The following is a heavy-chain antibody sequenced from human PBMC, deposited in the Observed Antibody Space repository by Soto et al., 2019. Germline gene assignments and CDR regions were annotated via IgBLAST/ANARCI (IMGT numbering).Heavy chain of an antibody. Sequence: GGSLRLSCAASGFTFSSYGMHWVRQAPGKGLEWVAVISYDGSNKYYADSVKGRFTISRDNSKNTLYLQMNSLRAEDTAVYYCAKAFGVSGYYYLYYYYYGMDVWGQGTTVTVSS. CDR1: GFTFSSYG. D-gene: IGHD3-22*01. CDR3: AKAFGVSGYYYLYYYYYGMDV. CDR2: ISYDGSNK. V-gene: IGHV3-30*18. J-gene: IGHJ6*02.